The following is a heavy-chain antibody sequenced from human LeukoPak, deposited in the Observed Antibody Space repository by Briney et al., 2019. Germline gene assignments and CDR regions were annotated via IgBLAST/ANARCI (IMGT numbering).Heavy chain of an antibody. Sequence: SVKVSCKASGGTFSNYAISWVRQAPGQGLEWMGGIMPIFDTADYAQKFQGRITITADESTSTVYMELSSLRSEDTAVYCCAREEERIAIFGVTNSRFDYWGQGTLVTVSS. D-gene: IGHD3-3*01. V-gene: IGHV1-69*13. J-gene: IGHJ4*02. CDR2: IMPIFDTA. CDR3: AREEERIAIFGVTNSRFDY. CDR1: GGTFSNYA.